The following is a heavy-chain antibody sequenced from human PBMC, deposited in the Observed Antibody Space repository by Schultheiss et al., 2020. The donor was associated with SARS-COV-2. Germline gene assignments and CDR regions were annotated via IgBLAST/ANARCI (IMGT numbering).Heavy chain of an antibody. Sequence: GGSLRLSCAASGFTFSSYWMSWVRQAPGKGLEWVANIKQDGSEKYYADSVKGRFTISRENAKNSLYLQMNSLRAEDTAVYYCAREMATIRRDSGAIFDYWGQGTLVTVSS. CDR1: GFTFSSYW. J-gene: IGHJ4*02. CDR3: AREMATIRRDSGAIFDY. D-gene: IGHD5-24*01. CDR2: IKQDGSEK. V-gene: IGHV3-7*01.